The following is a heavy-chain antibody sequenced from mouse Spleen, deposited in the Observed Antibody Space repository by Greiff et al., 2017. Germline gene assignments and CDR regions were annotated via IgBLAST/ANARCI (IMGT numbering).Heavy chain of an antibody. CDR1: GFNIKDVY. V-gene: IGHV14-4*01. CDR2: IDPANGDT. D-gene: IGHD2-14*01. CDR3: TTHRYGYYAMDY. Sequence: EVHLVESGAELVRPGASVKLSCTASGFNIKDVYMHWVKQRPEQGLEWIGWIDPANGDTEYASQFQGKATITADTSSNTAYLQLSSLTSEDTAVYYCTTHRYGYYAMDYWGQGTSVTVSS. J-gene: IGHJ4*01.